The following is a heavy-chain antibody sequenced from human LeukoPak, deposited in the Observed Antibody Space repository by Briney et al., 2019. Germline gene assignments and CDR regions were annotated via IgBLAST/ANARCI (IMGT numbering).Heavy chain of an antibody. CDR2: ISSSSSYI. D-gene: IGHD6-19*01. CDR1: GFTFSSYS. CDR3: ARDGGYPAFDI. Sequence: GGSLGLSCTASGFTFSSYSMNWVRQAPGKGLEWVSSISSSSSYIYYADSVKGRFTISRDNAKNSLYLQMNSLRAEDTAVYYCARDGGYPAFDIWGQGTMVTVSS. J-gene: IGHJ3*02. V-gene: IGHV3-21*01.